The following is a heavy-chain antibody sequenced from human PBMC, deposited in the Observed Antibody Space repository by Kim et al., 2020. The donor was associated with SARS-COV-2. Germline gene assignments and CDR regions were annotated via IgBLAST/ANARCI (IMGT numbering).Heavy chain of an antibody. J-gene: IGHJ4*02. D-gene: IGHD6-13*01. Sequence: SFQGQVTISADKSISTAYLQWSSLKASDTAMYYCARHDIELAAAGTQFDYWGQGTLVTVSS. CDR3: ARHDIELAAAGTQFDY. V-gene: IGHV5-51*01.